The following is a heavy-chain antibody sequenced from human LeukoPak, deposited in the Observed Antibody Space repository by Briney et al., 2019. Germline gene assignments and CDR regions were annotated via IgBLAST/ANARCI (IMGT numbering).Heavy chain of an antibody. J-gene: IGHJ6*03. V-gene: IGHV4-31*03. CDR3: ASVRSETDYYYYYMDV. CDR1: GGSISSGGYY. D-gene: IGHD3-10*01. Sequence: SETLSLTCTVSGGSISSGGYYWSWIRQHPGKGLEWIGYIYYSGSTYYNPSLKSRVTISVDTSKNQFSLKLSSVTAADTAVYYCASVRSETDYYYYYMDVRGKGTTVTVSS. CDR2: IYYSGST.